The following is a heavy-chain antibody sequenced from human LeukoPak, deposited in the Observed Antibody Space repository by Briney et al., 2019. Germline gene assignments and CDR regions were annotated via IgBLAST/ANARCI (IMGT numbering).Heavy chain of an antibody. V-gene: IGHV4-59*01. CDR1: GVSISGNY. D-gene: IGHD5-12*01. CDR2: IFYTGST. J-gene: IGHJ3*02. CDR3: ARVEYSGYDYRGAFDI. Sequence: SETLSLTCTVSGVSISGNYWSWIRQPPGKGLEWIGYIFYTGSTNYNPSLKSRVTISVDTSKNQFSLKLSSVTAADTAVYYCARVEYSGYDYRGAFDIWGQGTMVTVSS.